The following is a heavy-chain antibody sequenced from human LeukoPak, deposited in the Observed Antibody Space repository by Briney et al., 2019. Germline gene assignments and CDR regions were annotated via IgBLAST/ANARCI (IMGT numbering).Heavy chain of an antibody. D-gene: IGHD6-19*01. J-gene: IGHJ4*02. V-gene: IGHV1-69*04. CDR2: IIPILGIA. Sequence: GSSVKVSCKASGGTFSSYAISWVRQAPGQGLEWMGRIIPILGIANYAQKFQGRVTITADKSTSTAYMELSSLRSEDTAVYYCASHYRSGWYLIDYWGQGTLVTVSS. CDR1: GGTFSSYA. CDR3: ASHYRSGWYLIDY.